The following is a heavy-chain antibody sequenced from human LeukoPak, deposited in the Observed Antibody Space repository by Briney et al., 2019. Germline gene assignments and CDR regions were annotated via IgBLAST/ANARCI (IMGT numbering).Heavy chain of an antibody. CDR3: ARDWVSTPQLDY. CDR2: IVVGSGNT. V-gene: IGHV1-58*01. D-gene: IGHD5/OR15-5a*01. CDR1: GFTFISSA. Sequence: ASVKVSCKASGFTFISSAVQWVRQARGQRLEWMGWIVVGSGNTNYAQKFQERVTFTRDMSTSTAYMELSSLRSEDTAVYYCARDWVSTPQLDYWGQGTLVTVSS. J-gene: IGHJ4*02.